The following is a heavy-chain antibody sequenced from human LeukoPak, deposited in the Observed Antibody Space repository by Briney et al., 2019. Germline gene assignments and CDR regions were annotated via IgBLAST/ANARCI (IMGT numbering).Heavy chain of an antibody. CDR2: IYYSGST. CDR1: GGSISSNYYY. D-gene: IGHD1-26*01. J-gene: IGHJ4*02. Sequence: PSETLSLTCTVSGGSISSNYYYWGCIRQPPGKGLEWIGYIYYSGSTFYNPSLKSRVTISVDTSKNQFSLKLSSVTAADTAVYYCASGKSWEHFDYWGQGTLVTVSS. V-gene: IGHV4-39*07. CDR3: ASGKSWEHFDY.